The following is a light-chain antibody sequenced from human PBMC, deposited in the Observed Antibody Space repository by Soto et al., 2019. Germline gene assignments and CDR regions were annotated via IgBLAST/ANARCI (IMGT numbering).Light chain of an antibody. V-gene: IGKV3-20*01. CDR1: QTVSNNY. J-gene: IGKJ5*01. Sequence: IVLTHSPGTLSFSPGDIATLSFRASQTVSNNYLAWCQQKPGQAPRVIMYGASRRATGIPDRFSGGGSGTDFTLTISRLEPEDFAVYFCQQSAGPPTTFGQGTRLEIK. CDR2: GAS. CDR3: QQSAGPPTT.